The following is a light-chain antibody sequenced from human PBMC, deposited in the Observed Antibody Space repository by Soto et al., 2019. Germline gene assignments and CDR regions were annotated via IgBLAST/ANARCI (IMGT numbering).Light chain of an antibody. CDR1: QGISNY. Sequence: DIQMTQSPSAMSASVGDRVTITCRASQGISNYLAWFQQKPGKAPKRLIYGASSLQGGVPSRFSGSGSGTEFTLTISSLQPGDFATYYCLQHNSYPLTFGGGTKVDIK. J-gene: IGKJ4*01. CDR3: LQHNSYPLT. CDR2: GAS. V-gene: IGKV1-17*03.